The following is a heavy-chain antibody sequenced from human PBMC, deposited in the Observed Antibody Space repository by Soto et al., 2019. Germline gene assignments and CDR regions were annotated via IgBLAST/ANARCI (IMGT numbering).Heavy chain of an antibody. CDR2: ISSSSSYI. CDR1: GFTFSTYA. V-gene: IGHV3-21*01. J-gene: IGHJ4*02. Sequence: EVQLLESGGGLVQPGGSLRLSCAASGFTFSTYAMTWVRQAPGKGLEWVSSISSSSSYIYYADSVKGRFTISRDNAKNSLYLQMNSLRAEDTAVYYCARERGYCTNGVCYTGYYFDYWGQGTLVTVSS. CDR3: ARERGYCTNGVCYTGYYFDY. D-gene: IGHD2-8*01.